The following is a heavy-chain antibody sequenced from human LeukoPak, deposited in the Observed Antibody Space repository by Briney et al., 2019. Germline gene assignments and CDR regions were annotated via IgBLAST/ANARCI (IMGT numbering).Heavy chain of an antibody. J-gene: IGHJ4*02. Sequence: PSESLSLTCTVSGGSISSYYWSWIRQPPGKGLEWIGYVYYSGRTNFNPSLKSRVTVSVDTSKNQFSLKLSSVTAADTAVYFCARQRSSTWSLGYWGEGTLVT. CDR3: ARQRSSTWSLGY. D-gene: IGHD6-6*01. V-gene: IGHV4-59*08. CDR2: VYYSGRT. CDR1: GGSISSYY.